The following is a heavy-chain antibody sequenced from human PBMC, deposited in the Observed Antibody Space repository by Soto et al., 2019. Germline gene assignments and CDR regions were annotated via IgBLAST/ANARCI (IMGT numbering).Heavy chain of an antibody. Sequence: QVRLVQSGAEVKKPGASVKVSCKTYGYDFTNYGINWVRQAPGQGLEWMGWISAYNGNIVYAQNFRGRATLTTDTSTGSAYMELRSLRSDDTAVYYCARGHDMLTGWKFTCWGQGTLVTVSS. CDR2: ISAYNGNI. CDR3: ARGHDMLTGWKFTC. CDR1: GYDFTNYG. J-gene: IGHJ4*02. D-gene: IGHD3-9*01. V-gene: IGHV1-18*01.